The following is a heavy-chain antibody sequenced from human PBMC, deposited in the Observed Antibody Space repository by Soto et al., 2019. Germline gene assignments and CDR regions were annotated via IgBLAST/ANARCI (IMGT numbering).Heavy chain of an antibody. V-gene: IGHV5-51*01. CDR2: IYPGDSDT. Sequence: LKISCKSSGYSFCSYWIGWVRQMPGKGLEWMGIIYPGDSDTRYNPSFQGQVTISVDKSTRTAYLEWSSLKASDTAMYYCARQPDYNILTGYLYYFDYWGQGTLVTVSS. D-gene: IGHD3-9*01. J-gene: IGHJ4*02. CDR1: GYSFCSYW. CDR3: ARQPDYNILTGYLYYFDY.